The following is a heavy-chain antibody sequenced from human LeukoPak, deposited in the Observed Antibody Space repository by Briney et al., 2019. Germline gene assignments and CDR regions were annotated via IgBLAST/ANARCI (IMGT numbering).Heavy chain of an antibody. CDR3: TESVVVAGKGSPFDI. CDR2: ICGCCGIT. J-gene: IGHJ3*02. V-gene: IGHV3-23*01. Sequence: GGCLRLSCALSGSTSSSFAMSWVRQAPGRGLEWVSAICGCCGITCYADPGKGQYTSSRDNSKSTLDLQMNSLRAEDTALFCDTESVVVAGKGSPFDISGQGTMVTVSS. D-gene: IGHD2-15*01. CDR1: GSTSSSFA.